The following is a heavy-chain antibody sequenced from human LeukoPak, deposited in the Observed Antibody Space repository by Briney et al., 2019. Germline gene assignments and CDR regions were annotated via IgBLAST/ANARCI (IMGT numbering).Heavy chain of an antibody. CDR1: GGSISSSSYY. Sequence: SETLSLTCTVSGGSISSSSYYWGWIRQPPGKGLEWIGSIYYSGSTYYNPSLKSRVTISVDTSKNQFSLKLSSVTAADTAVYYCARDIHYYGSGSYNTRFDPWGQGTLVTVSS. D-gene: IGHD3-10*01. V-gene: IGHV4-39*07. CDR2: IYYSGST. J-gene: IGHJ5*02. CDR3: ARDIHYYGSGSYNTRFDP.